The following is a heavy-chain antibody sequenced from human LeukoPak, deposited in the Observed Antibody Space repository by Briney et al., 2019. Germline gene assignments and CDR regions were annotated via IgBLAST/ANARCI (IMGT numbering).Heavy chain of an antibody. CDR3: ARLWFGVQHLNYNYDMDV. Sequence: PSETLSLTCTVSGGSISSYYWSWIRQPPGKGLEWIGYIYYSGSTNYNPSLKSRVTISVDTSKNQFSLKLSSVTAADTAVYYCARLWFGVQHLNYNYDMDVWGQGTTVTVSS. V-gene: IGHV4-59*01. CDR2: IYYSGST. J-gene: IGHJ6*02. CDR1: GGSISSYY. D-gene: IGHD3-10*01.